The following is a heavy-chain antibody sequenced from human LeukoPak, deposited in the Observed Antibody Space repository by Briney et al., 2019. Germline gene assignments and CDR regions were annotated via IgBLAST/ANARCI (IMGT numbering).Heavy chain of an antibody. CDR2: IKQDRSEK. CDR1: GFTFSNYW. D-gene: IGHD1-20*01. Sequence: PGGSLRLSCAASGFTFSNYWMSWVRQAPGKGLEWVPNIKQDRSEKYYVDSVKGRFTISRDNAKSSLYLQMNSLRAEDTAVYYCASPRYNWNDGGEFDYWGQGTLVTVSS. V-gene: IGHV3-7*01. CDR3: ASPRYNWNDGGEFDY. J-gene: IGHJ4*02.